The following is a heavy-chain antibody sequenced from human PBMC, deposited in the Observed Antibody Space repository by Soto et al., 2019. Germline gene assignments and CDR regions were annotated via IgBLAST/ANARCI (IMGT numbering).Heavy chain of an antibody. D-gene: IGHD6-19*01. CDR3: AKGIAVADPFDY. CDR2: VNAGNGNT. CDR1: GYTFTSYA. J-gene: IGHJ4*02. Sequence: ASVKVSCKASGYTFTSYAMHWVRQAPGQRLEWMGWVNAGNGNTKYSQRFQGRVTITRDTSASTAYMELSSLRSEDTAVYYCAKGIAVADPFDYWGQGTLVTFSS. V-gene: IGHV1-3*01.